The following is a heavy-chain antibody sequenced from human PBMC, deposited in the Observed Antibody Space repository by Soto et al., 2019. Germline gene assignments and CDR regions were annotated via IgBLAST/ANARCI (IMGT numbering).Heavy chain of an antibody. Sequence: QVQMVQSGAEVKKPGSSARVSCKVSGGTFSRHSISWVRQAPGQGLEWMGGIIPIFDATQYAQKFQGRLTITADESTTTFPMVLSGLRPEDTAIYYCARDLTSVRGSWGQGTLVTVS. J-gene: IGHJ4*02. CDR1: GGTFSRHS. CDR3: ARDLTSVRGS. V-gene: IGHV1-69*01. D-gene: IGHD3-10*01. CDR2: IIPIFDAT.